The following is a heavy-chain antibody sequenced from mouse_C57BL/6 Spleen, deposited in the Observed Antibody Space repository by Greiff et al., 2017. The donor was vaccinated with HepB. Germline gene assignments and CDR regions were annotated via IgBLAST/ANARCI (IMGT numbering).Heavy chain of an antibody. CDR2: IRNKANGYTT. V-gene: IGHV7-3*01. CDR1: GFTFTDYY. J-gene: IGHJ3*01. D-gene: IGHD2-4*01. CDR3: ARWPYDYEGFAY. Sequence: EVKLVESGGGLVQPGGSLSLSCAASGFTFTDYYMSWVRQPPGKALEWLGFIRNKANGYTTEYSASVKGRVTISRDNSQSILYLQMNALRAEDSATYCCARWPYDYEGFAYWGQGALVTVSA.